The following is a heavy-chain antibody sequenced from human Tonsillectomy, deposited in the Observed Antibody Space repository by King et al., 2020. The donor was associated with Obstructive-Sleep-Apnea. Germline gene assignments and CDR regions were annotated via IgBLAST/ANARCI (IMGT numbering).Heavy chain of an antibody. CDR3: VRGGYTYDH. J-gene: IGHJ5*02. Sequence: VQLVESGGGLVQPGESLRLSCAVAGLTYSNHWMSWVRQAPGKGLERVAKIKEDGSDKYYVDSVKGRFTISRDNAKNSLYLQMNSLRVEDKAMYYCVRGGYTYDHWGQGTLVIVSS. CDR1: GLTYSNHW. D-gene: IGHD5-18*01. CDR2: IKEDGSDK. V-gene: IGHV3-7*01.